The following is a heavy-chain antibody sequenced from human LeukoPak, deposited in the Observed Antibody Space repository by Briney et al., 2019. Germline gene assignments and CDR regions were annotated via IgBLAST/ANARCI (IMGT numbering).Heavy chain of an antibody. CDR2: INHSGST. Sequence: SETLSLTCAVYGGSLSGYYWSWIRQPPGKGLEWIGEINHSGSTNYNPSLKSRVTISVDTSKNQFSLKLSSVTAADTAVYYCARARVVVTPPPYYYYMDVWGKGTTVTVSS. CDR3: ARARVVVTPPPYYYYMDV. V-gene: IGHV4-34*01. CDR1: GGSLSGYY. D-gene: IGHD2-21*02. J-gene: IGHJ6*03.